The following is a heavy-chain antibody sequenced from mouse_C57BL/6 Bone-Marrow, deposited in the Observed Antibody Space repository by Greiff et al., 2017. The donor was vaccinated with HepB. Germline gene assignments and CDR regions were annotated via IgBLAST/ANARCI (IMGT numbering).Heavy chain of an antibody. V-gene: IGHV14-4*01. CDR3: TTGLRRRTWFAY. CDR2: IDPENGDT. D-gene: IGHD2-2*01. CDR1: GFNIKDDY. J-gene: IGHJ3*01. Sequence: VHVKQSGAELVRPGASVKLSCTASGFNIKDDYMHWVKQRPEQGLEWIGWIDPENGDTGYASKFQGKATITADTSSNTAYLQLSSLTSEDTAVYYCTTGLRRRTWFAYWGQGTLVTVSA.